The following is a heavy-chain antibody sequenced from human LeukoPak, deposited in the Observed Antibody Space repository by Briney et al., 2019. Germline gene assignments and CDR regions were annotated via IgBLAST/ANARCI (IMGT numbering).Heavy chain of an antibody. CDR3: ARDVLGAVEGDY. V-gene: IGHV3-30-3*01. D-gene: IGHD2-8*01. CDR2: ISYDGSNK. CDR1: GFTFSSYA. J-gene: IGHJ4*02. Sequence: GGSLRLSCAASGFTFSSYAMHWVRQAPGKGLEWVAVISYDGSNKYYADSVKGRFTISRDNAKNSLYLQMNSLRAEDTAVYYCARDVLGAVEGDYWGQGTLVTVSS.